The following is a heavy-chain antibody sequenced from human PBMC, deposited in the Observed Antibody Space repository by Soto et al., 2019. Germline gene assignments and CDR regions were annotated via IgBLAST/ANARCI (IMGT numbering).Heavy chain of an antibody. CDR2: TYYRSKWYN. CDR1: GGSVSDNSAA. Sequence: SQTLSLSCAISGGSVSDNSAAWNWIRQSPSRGLEWLGRTYYRSKWYNDYAVSVKSRITVTPDTSKNQFSLHLNSVTPEDTAVYYCARAFPYYVSSDSYLDYGGQGALVPV. CDR3: ARAFPYYVSSDSYLDY. V-gene: IGHV6-1*01. J-gene: IGHJ4*02. D-gene: IGHD3-16*01.